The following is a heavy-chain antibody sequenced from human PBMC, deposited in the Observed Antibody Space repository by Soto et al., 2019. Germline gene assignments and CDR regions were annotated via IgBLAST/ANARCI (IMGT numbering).Heavy chain of an antibody. CDR2: ISAYNGNT. V-gene: IGHV1-18*01. CDR3: ARGGSYGDYGFSAFDI. D-gene: IGHD4-17*01. J-gene: IGHJ3*02. CDR1: GYTFTSYG. Sequence: ASVKVSCKASGYTFTSYGISWVRQAPGQGLEWMGWISAYNGNTNYAQKLQGRVTMTTDTSTSTAYMELRSLRSDDTAVYYCARGGSYGDYGFSAFDIWGQGTMVTVSS.